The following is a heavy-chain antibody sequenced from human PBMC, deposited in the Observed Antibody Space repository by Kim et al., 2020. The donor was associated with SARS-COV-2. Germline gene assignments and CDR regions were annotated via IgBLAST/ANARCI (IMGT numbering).Heavy chain of an antibody. CDR1: GGSISSGGYY. D-gene: IGHD6-13*01. CDR2: IYYSGST. Sequence: SETLSLTCTVSGGSISSGGYYWSWIRQHPGKGLEWIGYIYYSGSTYYNPSLKSRVTISVDTSKNQFSLKLSSVTAADTAVYYCARERRIAAAVKLDAFDIWGQGTMVTVSS. V-gene: IGHV4-31*03. CDR3: ARERRIAAAVKLDAFDI. J-gene: IGHJ3*02.